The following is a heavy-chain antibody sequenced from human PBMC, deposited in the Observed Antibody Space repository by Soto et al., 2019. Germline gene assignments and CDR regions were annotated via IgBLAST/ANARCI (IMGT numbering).Heavy chain of an antibody. D-gene: IGHD1-26*01. Sequence: GWSLRLPCVPSGFTLSSYGMHWVRQATGKGLEWVAIISYDGSNTYYADSVKGRFTISRDNSKNTLYLQMNSLRAEDTSVYYCAKEGGLSGSYYISSSYYFDYWGQGP. V-gene: IGHV3-30*18. CDR2: ISYDGSNT. CDR3: AKEGGLSGSYYISSSYYFDY. CDR1: GFTLSSYG. J-gene: IGHJ4*02.